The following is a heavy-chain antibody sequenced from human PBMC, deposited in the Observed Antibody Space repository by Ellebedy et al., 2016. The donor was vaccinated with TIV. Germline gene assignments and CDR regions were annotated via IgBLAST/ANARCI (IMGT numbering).Heavy chain of an antibody. J-gene: IGHJ3*02. D-gene: IGHD1-14*01. Sequence: GGSLRLXXAASGFSFGSYGMHWVRQAPGKGLEWVAVVWHDGSTTYYEDSVKGRFTISRANSKNTLYLQMNSLRVEDTAVYFCARNVAPELGDAFDIWGQGTMVTVSS. CDR1: GFSFGSYG. CDR2: VWHDGSTT. V-gene: IGHV3-33*01. CDR3: ARNVAPELGDAFDI.